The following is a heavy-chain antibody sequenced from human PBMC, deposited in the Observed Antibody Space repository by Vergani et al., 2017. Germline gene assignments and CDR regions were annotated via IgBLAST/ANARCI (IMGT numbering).Heavy chain of an antibody. CDR1: GFTFNQYG. V-gene: IGHV3-33*01. D-gene: IGHD1-14*01. CDR3: ARDLRLLYNRFDP. J-gene: IGHJ5*02. Sequence: QVQLVESGGGVVQPGRSLRLSCAASGFTFNQYGMHWLRPAPGKGLEWVAVTWYDGNNKQYADSVKGRFTISRDNSKSTMYLQMNSLRDEDTGVYYCARDLRLLYNRFDPWGQGTLVTVSS. CDR2: TWYDGNNK.